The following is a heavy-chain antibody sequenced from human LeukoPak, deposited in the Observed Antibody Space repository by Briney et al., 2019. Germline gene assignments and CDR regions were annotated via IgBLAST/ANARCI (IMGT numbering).Heavy chain of an antibody. Sequence: SETLSLTCIVSGDSVSGYYWNWIRQPPGKGLEWIGYTHHSGNTLYNPSLKSRVTISVDKSKNQFSLKLSSVTAADTAVYYCARGLTGDLSLGDYWGQGTLVTVSS. D-gene: IGHD7-27*01. V-gene: IGHV4-59*02. CDR1: GDSVSGYY. J-gene: IGHJ4*02. CDR3: ARGLTGDLSLGDY. CDR2: THHSGNT.